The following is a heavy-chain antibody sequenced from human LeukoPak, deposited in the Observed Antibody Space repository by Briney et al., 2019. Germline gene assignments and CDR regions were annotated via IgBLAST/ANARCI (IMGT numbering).Heavy chain of an antibody. J-gene: IGHJ6*03. V-gene: IGHV4-38-2*02. CDR1: AYSISSGYY. D-gene: IGHD2-2*02. CDR2: VYHSRDT. Sequence: SETLSLTCIVSAYSISSGYYWGWIRQPPGKGLEGIGSVYHSRDTYYNPSLQSRATISVDTSKNQFSLNLSSVTAADTAVYYCARVKDCSSISCYSRYYYMDVWGKGTTVTVSS. CDR3: ARVKDCSSISCYSRYYYMDV.